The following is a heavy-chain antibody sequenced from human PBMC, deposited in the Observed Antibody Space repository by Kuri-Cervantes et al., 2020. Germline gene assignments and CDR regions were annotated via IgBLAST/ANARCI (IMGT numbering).Heavy chain of an antibody. J-gene: IGHJ4*02. CDR2: IYYSGST. CDR1: GGSISSYY. D-gene: IGHD3-9*01. V-gene: IGHV4-59*04. Sequence: SETLSLTCTVSGGSISSYYWSWIRQPPGKGLEWIGSIYYSGSTYYNPSLKSRVTISVDTSKNQFSLKLSSVAAADTAVYYCATILYGYVDYWGQGTLVTVSS. CDR3: ATILYGYVDY.